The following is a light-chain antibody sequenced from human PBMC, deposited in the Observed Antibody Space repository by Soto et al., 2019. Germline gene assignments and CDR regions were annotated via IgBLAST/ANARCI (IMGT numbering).Light chain of an antibody. CDR1: TSDVCGYNY. V-gene: IGLV2-8*01. J-gene: IGLJ1*01. CDR2: EFS. CDR3: GSYAGSNNKGV. Sequence: QPPPPSGSRGQSVTISCTCTTSDVCGYNYLSWYQQHPGKAPKLMIYEFSKRPSGVPDRFSGSKSGNTASLTVSGLQAEDEAEYYCGSYAGSNNKGVFGSGTKVTVL.